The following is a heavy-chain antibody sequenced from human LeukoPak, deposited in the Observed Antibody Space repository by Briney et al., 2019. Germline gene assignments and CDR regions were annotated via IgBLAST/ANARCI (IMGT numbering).Heavy chain of an antibody. J-gene: IGHJ4*02. V-gene: IGHV1-18*01. CDR3: ARAAIVGATPRYFDY. Sequence: ASVKVSFTASGYTFTSYGISWVRQAPGQGLEWMGWISAYNGNTNYAQKLQGRVTMTTDTSTSTAYMELRSLRSDDTAVYYCARAAIVGATPRYFDYWGQGTLVTVSS. D-gene: IGHD1-26*01. CDR2: ISAYNGNT. CDR1: GYTFTSYG.